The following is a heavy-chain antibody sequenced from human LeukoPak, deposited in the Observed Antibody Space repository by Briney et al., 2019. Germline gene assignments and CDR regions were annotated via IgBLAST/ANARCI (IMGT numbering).Heavy chain of an antibody. V-gene: IGHV3-53*01. J-gene: IGHJ4*02. CDR2: IYSDNT. Sequence: PGGSLRLSCTVSGFTVSSNSMSWVRQAPGKGLEWVSFIYSDNTHYSDLVKGRFTISRDNSKNTLYLQMNSLRAEDTAVYYCARRAGAYSHPYDYWGQGTLVTVSS. CDR1: GFTVSSNS. D-gene: IGHD4/OR15-4a*01. CDR3: ARRAGAYSHPYDY.